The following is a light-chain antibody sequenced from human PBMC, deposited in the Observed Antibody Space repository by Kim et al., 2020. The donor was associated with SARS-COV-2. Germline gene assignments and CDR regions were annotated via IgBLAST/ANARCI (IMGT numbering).Light chain of an antibody. CDR1: HDITNY. V-gene: IGKV1-33*01. J-gene: IGKJ2*01. CDR3: HQFHDLPYT. CDR2: AAS. Sequence: SVSVGNRVTLTCQASHDITNYLNWYQQKPGKAPKLLIYAASDLQRGVPSRFSGSGSGTDFTFTISSLQPEDVATYYCHQFHDLPYTFGRGTKLEIK.